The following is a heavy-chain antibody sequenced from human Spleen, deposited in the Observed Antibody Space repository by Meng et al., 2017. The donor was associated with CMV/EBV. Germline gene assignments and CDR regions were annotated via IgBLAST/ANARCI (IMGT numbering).Heavy chain of an antibody. CDR3: ARADDYSNYGMDV. V-gene: IGHV3-21*04. CDR2: ISSRSSYI. D-gene: IGHD4-11*01. CDR1: AFTFSSYS. J-gene: IGHJ6*02. Sequence: GGSLRLSCAASAFTFSSYSMTWVRQAPGKGLEWVSSISSRSSYIYYANSVKGRFTISRDNAKNSLYLQMNSLRAEDTAVYYCARADDYSNYGMDVWGQGTTVTVSS.